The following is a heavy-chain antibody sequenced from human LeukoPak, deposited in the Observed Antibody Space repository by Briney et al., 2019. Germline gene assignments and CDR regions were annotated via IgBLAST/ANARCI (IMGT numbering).Heavy chain of an antibody. CDR2: ISDGGSRT. D-gene: IGHD7-27*01. V-gene: IGHV3-23*01. Sequence: GGSLRLSCAASGFSFSSYAVSWVRQAPGRGLEWVSGISDGGSRTYYADSVKGRSTISRDDSKNTLYLQMNSLRAEDTAVYYCAKVQLGIGVAYWGQGTLVTVSS. CDR1: GFSFSSYA. CDR3: AKVQLGIGVAY. J-gene: IGHJ4*02.